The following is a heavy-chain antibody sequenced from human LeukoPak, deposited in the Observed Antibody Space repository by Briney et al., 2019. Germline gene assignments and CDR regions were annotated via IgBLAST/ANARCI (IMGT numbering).Heavy chain of an antibody. Sequence: GGSLRLSCAASGFTFDDYTMHWVRQAPGKGLEWVSLISWDGGSTYYADSVKGRFTISRDNSKNSLYLQMNSLRTEDTALYYCAKDRVDTAMVGIFDYWGQGTLVTVSS. CDR3: AKDRVDTAMVGIFDY. J-gene: IGHJ4*02. V-gene: IGHV3-43*01. CDR2: ISWDGGST. CDR1: GFTFDDYT. D-gene: IGHD5-18*01.